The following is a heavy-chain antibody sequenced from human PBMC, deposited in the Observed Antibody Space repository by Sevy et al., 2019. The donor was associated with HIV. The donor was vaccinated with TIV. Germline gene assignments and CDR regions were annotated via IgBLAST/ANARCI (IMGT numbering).Heavy chain of an antibody. V-gene: IGHV3-30*18. Sequence: GGSLRLSCAGSAFSFSNYGIHWVRQAPGKGLEWLAVISDDGANKFYRESVRGRFTISRDNSKNTVSLQMSNLRPEDTAVFYCAKEGPMGKSENWYLDLWGRGTLVTVSS. CDR1: AFSFSNYG. J-gene: IGHJ2*01. CDR2: ISDDGANK. D-gene: IGHD7-27*01. CDR3: AKEGPMGKSENWYLDL.